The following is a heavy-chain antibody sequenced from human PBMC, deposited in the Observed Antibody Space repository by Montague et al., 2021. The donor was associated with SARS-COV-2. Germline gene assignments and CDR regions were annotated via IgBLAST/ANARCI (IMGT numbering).Heavy chain of an antibody. J-gene: IGHJ4*02. CDR1: GFTFDDYA. CDR3: AKDWDVEYGGNMPSDY. V-gene: IGHV3-43*02. Sequence: SLRLSCAASGFTFDDYAMHWVRQLPGKGLVWVSLISGDGASTNYADSVKGRFTISRDNSKNSLFLQMKSLTIEDTALYYCAKDWDVEYGGNMPSDYWGQGTLVTVSS. CDR2: ISGDGAST. D-gene: IGHD5-12*01.